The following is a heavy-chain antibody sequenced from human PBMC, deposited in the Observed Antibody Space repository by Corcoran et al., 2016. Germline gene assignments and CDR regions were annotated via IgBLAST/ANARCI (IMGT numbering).Heavy chain of an antibody. CDR1: GYTFTGYY. CDR3: ASWHGSGLHQWYCDL. Sequence: QVQLVQSGAEVKKPGASVKVSCKASGYTFTGYYMHWVRQAPGQGLEWMGWINPNSGGTNYAQKFRGRVTMTRDTSISTAYMELSRLRSDDTAVYYCASWHGSGLHQWYCDLWGRGTRVTVSS. V-gene: IGHV1-2*02. J-gene: IGHJ2*01. D-gene: IGHD5-12*01. CDR2: INPNSGGT.